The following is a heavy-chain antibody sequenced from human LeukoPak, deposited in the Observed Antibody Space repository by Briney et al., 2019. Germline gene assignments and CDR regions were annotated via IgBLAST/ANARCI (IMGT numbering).Heavy chain of an antibody. V-gene: IGHV4-31*03. CDR1: GGSISSGGYY. D-gene: IGHD5-24*01. Sequence: SETLSLTCTVSGGSISSGGYYCSWVRQHPGKGLEWIGYIYYSGSTYYNPSLKSRVTISVDTSKNQFSLKLSSVTAADTAVYYCGRRVDGYNQVEYYYYYYMDVWGKGTTVTVSS. CDR3: GRRVDGYNQVEYYYYYYMDV. J-gene: IGHJ6*03. CDR2: IYYSGST.